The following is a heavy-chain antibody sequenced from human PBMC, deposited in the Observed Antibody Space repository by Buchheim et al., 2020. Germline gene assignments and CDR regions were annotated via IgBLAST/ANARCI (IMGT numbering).Heavy chain of an antibody. V-gene: IGHV3-30*18. Sequence: QVQLVESGGGVVQPGRSLRLSCVVSGLNFSTYGMYWVCQAPGKGLERVALISYDGRNKFYANSVKGRFTISRDNSQNTLFLQMNSLRTEDTALYYWAKAITKMIDAMDYWGKGTL. CDR3: AKAITKMIDAMDY. J-gene: IGHJ4*02. CDR1: GLNFSTYG. CDR2: ISYDGRNK. D-gene: IGHD3-22*01.